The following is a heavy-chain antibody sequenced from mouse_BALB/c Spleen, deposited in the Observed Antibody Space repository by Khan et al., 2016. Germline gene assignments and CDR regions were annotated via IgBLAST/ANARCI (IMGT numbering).Heavy chain of an antibody. J-gene: IGHJ1*01. CDR2: IRTKANGSTT. Sequence: EVELVESGGGLVQPGGSLRLSCATSGFTFTDYYMSWVRQPPGKALEWLGFIRTKANGSTTEYSASVKGRFTISRDNSPSIIYLQMNTLRAEDSATYYCARDGNWYFDVWCAGTTVTVSS. V-gene: IGHV7-3*02. CDR1: GFTFTDYY. CDR3: ARDGNWYFDV.